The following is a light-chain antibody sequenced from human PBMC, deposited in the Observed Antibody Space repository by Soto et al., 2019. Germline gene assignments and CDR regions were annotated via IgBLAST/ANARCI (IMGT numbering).Light chain of an antibody. J-gene: IGKJ1*01. CDR2: GAS. CDR1: QSVSSS. V-gene: IGKV3-15*01. Sequence: EIVMTQSPATMSVSQGEIATLSGRASQSVSSSLAWYQQRPGQAPRLLIYGASTRATGIPARFSVSGSGTEFTLTISSLQSQELAVDYGQQYGSSPWTCGQGTKVDIK. CDR3: QQYGSSPWT.